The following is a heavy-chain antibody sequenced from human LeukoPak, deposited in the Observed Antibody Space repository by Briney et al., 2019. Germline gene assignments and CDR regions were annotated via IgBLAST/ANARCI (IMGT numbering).Heavy chain of an antibody. Sequence: GGSLRLSCAASGFTFSSFWVSWVRQAPGEGLEWVANIKQDGGEKYYVDSVKGRFTISRDNTMNSLYLQMSSLRAEDTAVYYCATDRGWRTSGYYLYYFEYWGQGTLVTYSS. D-gene: IGHD3-3*01. CDR3: ATDRGWRTSGYYLYYFEY. CDR1: GFTFSSFW. V-gene: IGHV3-7*01. CDR2: IKQDGGEK. J-gene: IGHJ4*02.